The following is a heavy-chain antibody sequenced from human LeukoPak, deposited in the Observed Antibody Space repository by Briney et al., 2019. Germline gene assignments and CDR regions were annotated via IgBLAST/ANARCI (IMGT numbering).Heavy chain of an antibody. J-gene: IGHJ2*01. CDR2: ISSSSSYS. D-gene: IGHD7-27*01. CDR3: AKNWGSFSWFFDL. V-gene: IGHV3-21*04. Sequence: GGSLRLSCAASGFIFSTYSMNWVRQAPGKGLEWVSSISSSSSYSYYADSVRGRFTISRDNAKNSLYLQMNSLRAEDTALYHCAKNWGSFSWFFDLWGRGTLVTVSS. CDR1: GFIFSTYS.